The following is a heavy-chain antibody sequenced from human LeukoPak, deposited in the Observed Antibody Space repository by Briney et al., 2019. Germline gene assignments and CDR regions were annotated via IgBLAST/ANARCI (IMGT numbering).Heavy chain of an antibody. J-gene: IGHJ4*02. Sequence: SETLSLTCTVSGGSISSYFWSWIRQPAGKGLEWIGRIYTSGSTDYNPSLKSRVTMSVDTSKNQFSLKLYSVTAADTAVYYFARESSSYDGSGYYHDSWGQGTLVTVSS. CDR3: ARESSSYDGSGYYHDS. CDR2: IYTSGST. D-gene: IGHD3-22*01. V-gene: IGHV4-4*07. CDR1: GGSISSYF.